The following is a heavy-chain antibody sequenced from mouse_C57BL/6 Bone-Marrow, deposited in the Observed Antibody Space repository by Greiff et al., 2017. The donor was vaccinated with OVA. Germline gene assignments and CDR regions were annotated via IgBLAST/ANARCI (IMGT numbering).Heavy chain of an antibody. CDR1: GYSFTGYF. CDR3: ARRDYYGSSPIFDD. J-gene: IGHJ2*01. Sequence: VQLQQSGPELVKPGDSVKISCKASGYSFTGYFMNWVMQSHGKSLEWIGRINPYNGDTFYNQKFKGKATLTVDKSSSTAHMGLRSLTSEDSAVYYCARRDYYGSSPIFDDWGQGTTLTVSS. V-gene: IGHV1-20*01. CDR2: INPYNGDT. D-gene: IGHD1-1*01.